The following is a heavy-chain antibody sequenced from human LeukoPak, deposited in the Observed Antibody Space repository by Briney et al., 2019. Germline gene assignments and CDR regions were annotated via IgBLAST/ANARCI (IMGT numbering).Heavy chain of an antibody. CDR1: GDSINRSPNY. Sequence: SETLSLTCDVSGDSINRSPNYWSWIRQPPGKGLEWIGEINHSGSTNYNPSLKSRVTISVDTSKNQFSLKLSSVTAADTAVYYCARGRYYDFWSGYFYGVYFDYWGQGTLVTVSS. CDR2: INHSGST. V-gene: IGHV4-34*01. D-gene: IGHD3-3*01. J-gene: IGHJ4*02. CDR3: ARGRYYDFWSGYFYGVYFDY.